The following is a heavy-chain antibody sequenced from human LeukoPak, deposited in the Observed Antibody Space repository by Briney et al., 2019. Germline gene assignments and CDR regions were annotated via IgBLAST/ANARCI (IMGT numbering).Heavy chain of an antibody. J-gene: IGHJ4*02. CDR3: ARVDCSSTSCYEFDY. CDR1: GFTFSDYY. Sequence: PGRSLRLSCAASGFTFSDYYMSLIRQAPGKGLEWVSYIRSSGSTIYYADSVKGRFTISRDNAKNSLYLQMNSLRAEDTAVYYCARVDCSSTSCYEFDYWGQGTLVTVSS. V-gene: IGHV3-11*04. CDR2: IRSSGSTI. D-gene: IGHD2-2*01.